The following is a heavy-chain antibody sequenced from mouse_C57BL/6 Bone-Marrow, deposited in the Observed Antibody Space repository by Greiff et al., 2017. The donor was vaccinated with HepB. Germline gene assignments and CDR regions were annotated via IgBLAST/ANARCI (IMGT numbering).Heavy chain of an antibody. D-gene: IGHD1-1*01. V-gene: IGHV2-9-1*01. Sequence: VKLMESGPGLVAPSQRLSITCTVSGFSFTSYAISWVRQPPGKGLEWLGVIWTGGGTNYNSALKSRLSISKDNSKSQVFLKMNSLQTDDTARYYCARIYYGSSFLWYFDVWGTGTTVTVSS. CDR3: ARIYYGSSFLWYFDV. J-gene: IGHJ1*03. CDR2: IWTGGGT. CDR1: GFSFTSYA.